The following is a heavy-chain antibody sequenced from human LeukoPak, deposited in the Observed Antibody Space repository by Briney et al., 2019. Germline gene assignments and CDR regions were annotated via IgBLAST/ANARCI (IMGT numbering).Heavy chain of an antibody. CDR3: ARDHTSVAGTGYNWFDP. CDR2: ISGSSSYI. J-gene: IGHJ5*02. CDR1: GFTFSTYA. D-gene: IGHD6-19*01. Sequence: GGSLRLSCAASGFTFSTYAMSWVRQAPGKGLEWVSSISGSSSYIYYADSVKGRFTISRDNAKNSLYLQMNSLRAEDTAVYYCARDHTSVAGTGYNWFDPWGQGTLVTVSS. V-gene: IGHV3-21*01.